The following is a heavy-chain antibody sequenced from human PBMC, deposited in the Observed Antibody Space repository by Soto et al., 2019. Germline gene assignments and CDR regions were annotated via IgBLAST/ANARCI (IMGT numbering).Heavy chain of an antibody. Sequence: SETLSVTCTVSGASISSSYWSWIRQSPGKGLEWIGYVYYSGSTNYNPSLKSRVTISVDTSKNQFSLKLSSVTAADTAVYYCARGYYDSSGQSNTFDIWGHVTTFPVS. V-gene: IGHV4-59*01. CDR2: VYYSGST. J-gene: IGHJ3*02. D-gene: IGHD3-22*01. CDR1: GASISSSY. CDR3: ARGYYDSSGQSNTFDI.